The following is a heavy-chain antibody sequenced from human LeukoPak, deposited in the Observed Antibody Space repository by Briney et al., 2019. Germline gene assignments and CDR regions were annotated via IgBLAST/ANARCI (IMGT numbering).Heavy chain of an antibody. CDR3: ARGTYYFDY. CDR2: ISTSSSII. J-gene: IGHJ4*02. CDR1: GFTFSSYS. V-gene: IGHV3-48*01. Sequence: GGSLRLSCAASGFTFSSYSMNWVRQAPGKGLEWVSYISTSSSIIYYADSVKGRFTISRDNAKNSLYLQMNSLRAEDTALYYCARGTYYFDYWGRGTLVTVSS. D-gene: IGHD1/OR15-1a*01.